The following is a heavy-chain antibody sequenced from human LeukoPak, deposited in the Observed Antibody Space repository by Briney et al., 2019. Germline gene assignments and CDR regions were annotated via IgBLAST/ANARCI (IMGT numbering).Heavy chain of an antibody. CDR3: AKKTDFWSGYFAS. Sequence: GGSLRPSCAASGFTFSSYAMSWVRQAPGKGLEWVSAISGSGGSTYYADSVKGRFTISRDNSKNTLYLQMNSLRAEDTAVYYCAKKTDFWSGYFASWGQGILVTVSS. V-gene: IGHV3-23*01. CDR2: ISGSGGST. J-gene: IGHJ5*02. D-gene: IGHD3-3*01. CDR1: GFTFSSYA.